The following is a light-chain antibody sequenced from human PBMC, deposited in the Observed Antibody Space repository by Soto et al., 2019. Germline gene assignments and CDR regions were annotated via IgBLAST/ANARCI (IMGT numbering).Light chain of an antibody. V-gene: IGKV3-20*01. CDR1: QSVSNNY. Sequence: EIVLTQSPGTLSLSPGPRATRSCRASQSVSNNYLAWYQQKPGQAPTLLIYGAYNRATRIPDTFSGSGSGTDFTLTISTLEAEDFAVYYCQQFSSYPLTFGGGTKV. CDR3: QQFSSYPLT. J-gene: IGKJ4*01. CDR2: GAY.